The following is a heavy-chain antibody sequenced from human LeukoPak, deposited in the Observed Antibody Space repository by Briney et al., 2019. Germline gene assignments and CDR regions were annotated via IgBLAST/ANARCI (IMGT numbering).Heavy chain of an antibody. V-gene: IGHV3-23*01. D-gene: IGHD2-2*01. CDR3: ARDCSSTSCLDY. Sequence: PGGSLRLSCVASGFTLRSYVMNWVRQTPGKGLEWVSSISGSGDSTFYADSVKGRFSISRDNSKNTLYLQMNSLRAEDTAVYYCARDCSSTSCLDYWGQGTLVTVSS. J-gene: IGHJ4*02. CDR2: ISGSGDST. CDR1: GFTLRSYV.